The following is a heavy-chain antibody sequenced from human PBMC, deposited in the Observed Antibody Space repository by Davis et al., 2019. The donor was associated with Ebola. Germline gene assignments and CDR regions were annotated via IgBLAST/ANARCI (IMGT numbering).Heavy chain of an antibody. Sequence: ASVKVSCKASGYTFTNFYMHWVRQAPGQGLEWMGLIHPNDGTTKYPQKFQDRLTITRDTSTSTVYMELSGPRPDDTAMYYCATYTMTPLPFDYWGQGTLVTVSS. CDR1: GYTFTNFY. D-gene: IGHD4-17*01. CDR3: ATYTMTPLPFDY. V-gene: IGHV1-46*01. CDR2: IHPNDGTT. J-gene: IGHJ4*02.